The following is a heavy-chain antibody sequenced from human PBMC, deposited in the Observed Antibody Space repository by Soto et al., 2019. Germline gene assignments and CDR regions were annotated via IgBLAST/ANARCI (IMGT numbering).Heavy chain of an antibody. D-gene: IGHD3-10*01. Sequence: QVQLVESGGGVVQPGRSLRLSCAASGFTFSSDAMHWVRQAPGKGLEWVAVISYDGSNKYYADSVKGRFTISRDNSKNTLYLQMNSLRAEDTAVYYCARSPSITMVRDAFDIWGQGTMVTVSS. J-gene: IGHJ3*02. CDR2: ISYDGSNK. CDR1: GFTFSSDA. CDR3: ARSPSITMVRDAFDI. V-gene: IGHV3-30-3*01.